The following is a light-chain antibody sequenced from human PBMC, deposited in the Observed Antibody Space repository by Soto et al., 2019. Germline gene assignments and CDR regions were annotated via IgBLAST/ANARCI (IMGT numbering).Light chain of an antibody. V-gene: IGLV2-14*01. CDR2: DVS. J-gene: IGLJ1*01. Sequence: QSALTQPASVSGSPGQSITISCTGTSSDVGGYNYVSWYQQHPGKAPKLMIYDVSNRPSGVSNRFSGSKSGNTASLTISGLQAEDEADYYCSEYTSSSTPFVFGTGTKVTVL. CDR3: SEYTSSSTPFV. CDR1: SSDVGGYNY.